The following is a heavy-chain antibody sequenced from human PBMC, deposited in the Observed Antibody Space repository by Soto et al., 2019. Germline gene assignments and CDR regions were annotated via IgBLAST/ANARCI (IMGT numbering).Heavy chain of an antibody. CDR3: AKGGNCSSTSCPFDY. D-gene: IGHD2-2*01. CDR1: GFTFSSYA. CDR2: ISGSGGST. V-gene: IGHV3-23*01. Sequence: PGGSLRLSCAASGFTFSSYAMSWVRQAPGKGLEWVSAISGSGGSTYYADSVKGRFTISRDNSKNTLYLQMNSLRAEDTAVYYCAKGGNCSSTSCPFDYWGQGTLVTVSS. J-gene: IGHJ4*02.